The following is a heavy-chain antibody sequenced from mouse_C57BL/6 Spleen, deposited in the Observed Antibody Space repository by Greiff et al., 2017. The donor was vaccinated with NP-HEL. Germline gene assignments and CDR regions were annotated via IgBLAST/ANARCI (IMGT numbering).Heavy chain of an antibody. D-gene: IGHD1-1*01. J-gene: IGHJ2*01. CDR3: ARITTVVATNGYFDY. Sequence: QVQLQQSGAELVKPGASVKISCKASGYAFSSYWMNWVKQRPGKGLEWIGQIYPGDGDTNYNGKFKGKATLTADKSSSTAYMQLSSLTSEDSAVYFCARITTVVATNGYFDYWGQGTTLTVSS. CDR1: GYAFSSYW. CDR2: IYPGDGDT. V-gene: IGHV1-80*01.